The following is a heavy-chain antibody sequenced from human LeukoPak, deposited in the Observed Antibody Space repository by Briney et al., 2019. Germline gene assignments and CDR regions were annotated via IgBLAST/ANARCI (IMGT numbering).Heavy chain of an antibody. CDR3: AGPSVDTARTDAFDI. D-gene: IGHD5-18*01. CDR1: GYSFTSYW. CDR2: IYPGDSDT. J-gene: IGHJ3*02. Sequence: GESLQISCKGSGYSFTSYWIGWVRQVPGKGLAWMGIIYPGDSDTRYSPSFQGQVTIPADKSISTAYLQWSSLKAWDTAMYYCAGPSVDTARTDAFDIWGQGTMVTVSS. V-gene: IGHV5-51*01.